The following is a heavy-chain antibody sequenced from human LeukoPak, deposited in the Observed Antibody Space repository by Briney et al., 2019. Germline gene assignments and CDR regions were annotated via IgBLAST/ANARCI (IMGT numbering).Heavy chain of an antibody. CDR1: GFTFSSYA. CDR2: ISYDGSNK. V-gene: IGHV3-30*04. J-gene: IGHJ4*02. CDR3: ARETIYQYCFDY. D-gene: IGHD2-2*01. Sequence: GGSLRLSCAASGFTFSSYAMHWVRQAPGKGLEWVAVISYDGSNKYYADSVKGRFTISRDNSKNTLYLQMNSLRAEDTALYYCARETIYQYCFDYWGQGTLVTVSS.